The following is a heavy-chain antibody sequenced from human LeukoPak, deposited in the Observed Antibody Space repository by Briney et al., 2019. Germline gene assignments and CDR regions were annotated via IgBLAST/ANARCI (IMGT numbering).Heavy chain of an antibody. CDR1: GYCFTNYW. J-gene: IGHJ4*02. CDR2: IYPGDSDT. D-gene: IGHD3-10*01. Sequence: GESLKISCKGSGYCFTNYWIGWVRQMPGKGLEWMGFIYPGDSDTRYSPSFQGQVTISADKSITTAYLQWSSLKASDTAMYYCARPRYYGSGSYSDYWGQGTLVTVSS. V-gene: IGHV5-51*01. CDR3: ARPRYYGSGSYSDY.